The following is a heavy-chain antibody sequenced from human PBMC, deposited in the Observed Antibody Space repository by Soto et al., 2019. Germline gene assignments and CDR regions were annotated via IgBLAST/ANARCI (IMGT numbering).Heavy chain of an antibody. CDR3: ARLGIAVGGRGAFDI. V-gene: IGHV5-51*01. CDR2: IYPGDSDT. D-gene: IGHD6-19*01. CDR1: GDSFTHYW. J-gene: IGHJ3*02. Sequence: EVQLVQSGAEVKKPGESLKISCQGSGDSFTHYWIGWVRQMPGKGLEWMGLIYPGDSDTTYSPTFQGQVTISVDKSISTAYLQWSSLKASDNAMYYCARLGIAVGGRGAFDIWGQGTMVTVSS.